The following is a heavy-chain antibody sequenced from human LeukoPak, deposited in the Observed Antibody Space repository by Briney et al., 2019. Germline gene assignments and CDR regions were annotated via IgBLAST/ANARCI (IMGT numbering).Heavy chain of an antibody. J-gene: IGHJ5*02. CDR2: ISGSDGVT. CDR3: AKEKSGGSPLNWFDP. D-gene: IGHD2-15*01. Sequence: PGGSLRPSCAASGFTFSSYAMSWVRQAPGKGLEWVSAISGSDGVTYYADSVKGRFTISRGNSKNTLFLQMNNLRTEDTAIYYCAKEKSGGSPLNWFDPWGQGTLVTVSS. CDR1: GFTFSSYA. V-gene: IGHV3-23*01.